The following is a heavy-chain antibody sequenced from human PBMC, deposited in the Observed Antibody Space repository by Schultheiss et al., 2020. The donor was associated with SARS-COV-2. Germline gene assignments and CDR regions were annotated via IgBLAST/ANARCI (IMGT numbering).Heavy chain of an antibody. CDR2: INHSGST. CDR1: GGSFSGYY. CDR3: ARAGVRGCSSTSCYTGMSGYYYYYYMDV. Sequence: SETLSLTCAVYGGSFSGYYWSWIRQPPGKGLEWIGEINHSGSTNYNPSLKSRVTISVDTSKNQFSLKLSSVTAEDTAVYYCARAGVRGCSSTSCYTGMSGYYYYYYMDVWGKGTTVTVSS. J-gene: IGHJ6*03. D-gene: IGHD2-2*02. V-gene: IGHV4-34*01.